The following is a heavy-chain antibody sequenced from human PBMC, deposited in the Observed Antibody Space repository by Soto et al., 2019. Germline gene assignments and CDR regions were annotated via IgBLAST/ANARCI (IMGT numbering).Heavy chain of an antibody. CDR2: VRSKADGGTT. CDR1: GFTFANAW. V-gene: IGHV3-15*01. Sequence: PGGSLRLSCAASGFTFANAWMSWVRQAPGKGLEWVGRVRSKADGGTTDYAAPVKGRFTISRDDSENTLYLRMNSLKIDDTAVYYCRRDWDYPVLWGQGTLVTVSS. D-gene: IGHD1-7*01. CDR3: RRDWDYPVL. J-gene: IGHJ4*02.